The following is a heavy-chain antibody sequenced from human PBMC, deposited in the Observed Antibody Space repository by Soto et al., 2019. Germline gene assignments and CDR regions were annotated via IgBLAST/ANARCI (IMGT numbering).Heavy chain of an antibody. Sequence: ASVKVSCKASGYTFTSYGISWVRQAPGKGLEWMGGFDPEDGETIYAQKFQGRVTMTEDTSTDTAYMELSSLRSEDTAVYYCATAVRFLEWLLFWGQGTLVTVSS. CDR2: FDPEDGET. CDR1: GYTFTSYG. CDR3: ATAVRFLEWLLF. V-gene: IGHV1-24*01. J-gene: IGHJ4*02. D-gene: IGHD3-3*01.